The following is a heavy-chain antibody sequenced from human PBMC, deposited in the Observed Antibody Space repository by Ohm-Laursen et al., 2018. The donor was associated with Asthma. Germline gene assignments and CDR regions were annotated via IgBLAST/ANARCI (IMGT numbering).Heavy chain of an antibody. CDR3: ARGQGSGDISGSDPFDL. CDR1: GFSVSRHF. J-gene: IGHJ3*01. V-gene: IGHV3-53*01. Sequence: GSLRLSCTASGFSVSRHFMNWIRQGPEKGLEWVSDIYPGGATFYADSVKGRFTISRDDSKNTLNFQMSSLRGDDTAVYYCARGQGSGDISGSDPFDLWGQGTTVIVSS. D-gene: IGHD3-10*01. CDR2: IYPGGAT.